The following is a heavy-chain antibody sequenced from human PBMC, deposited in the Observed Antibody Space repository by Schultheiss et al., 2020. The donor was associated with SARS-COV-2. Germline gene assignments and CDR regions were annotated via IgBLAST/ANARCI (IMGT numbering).Heavy chain of an antibody. CDR2: IYYSGST. D-gene: IGHD4-17*01. CDR3: ARLAAYGDYYFDY. V-gene: IGHV4-31*03. J-gene: IGHJ4*02. Sequence: SETLSLTCTVSGGSISSGGYYWSWIRQHPGKGLEWIGYIYYSGSTYYNPSLKSRVTISVDTSKDQFSLKLRSVTAADTAVYHCARLAAYGDYYFDYWGQGTLVTVSS. CDR1: GGSISSGGYY.